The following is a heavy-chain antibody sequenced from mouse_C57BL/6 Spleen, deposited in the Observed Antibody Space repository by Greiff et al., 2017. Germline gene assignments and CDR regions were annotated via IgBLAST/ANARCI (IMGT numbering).Heavy chain of an antibody. D-gene: IGHD1-1*01. CDR1: GYTFTSYG. V-gene: IGHV1-81*01. J-gene: IGHJ4*01. Sequence: QVQLKESGAELARPGASVKLSCKASGYTFTSYGISWVKQRPGQGLEWIGEIYPRSGNTYYNEKFKGKATLTADKSSSTAYMELRSLTSEDSAVYFCASPDTVEDYYAMDYWGQGTSVTVSS. CDR3: ASPDTVEDYYAMDY. CDR2: IYPRSGNT.